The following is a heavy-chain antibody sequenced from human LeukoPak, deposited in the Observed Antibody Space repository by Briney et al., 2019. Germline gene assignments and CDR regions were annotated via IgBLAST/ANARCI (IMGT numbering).Heavy chain of an antibody. Sequence: GGSLRLSCAASGFTFDDYAMHWVRQAPGKGLEWVSGISWNSGSIGYPDSVKGRFTISRDNAKNSLYLQMNSLRAEDTALYYCAKDKVAVAGPFDYWGQGTLVTVSS. CDR3: AKDKVAVAGPFDY. CDR1: GFTFDDYA. V-gene: IGHV3-9*01. D-gene: IGHD6-19*01. J-gene: IGHJ4*02. CDR2: ISWNSGSI.